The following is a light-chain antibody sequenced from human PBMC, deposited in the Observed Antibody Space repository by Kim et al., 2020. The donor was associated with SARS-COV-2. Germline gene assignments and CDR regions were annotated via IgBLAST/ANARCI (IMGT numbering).Light chain of an antibody. J-gene: IGLJ2*01. Sequence: SSELTQDPAVSVALGQTVRLTCQGDSLRTYYATWYQQKPRQAPVIVIYGRNNRPSGIPDRFSGSTSGNTASLTISGAQAEDEADFYCQSRDSGGNVVFGGGTKVIVL. CDR3: QSRDSGGNVV. CDR1: SLRTYY. V-gene: IGLV3-19*01. CDR2: GRN.